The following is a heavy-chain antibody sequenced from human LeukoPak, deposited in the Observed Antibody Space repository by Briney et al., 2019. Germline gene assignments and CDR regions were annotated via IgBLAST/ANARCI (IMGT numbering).Heavy chain of an antibody. V-gene: IGHV5-51*01. CDR3: ARRSHYYDSSGYSAFDY. D-gene: IGHD3-22*01. CDR1: GYSFTSYW. CDR2: IYPGDSDT. J-gene: IGHJ4*02. Sequence: GESLKISCKGFGYSFTSYWIVWVRQMPGKGLEWMGCIYPGDSDTRYSPSFQGQVTISADKSISTAYLQWSSLKASDTAMYYCARRSHYYDSSGYSAFDYWGQGTLVTVSS.